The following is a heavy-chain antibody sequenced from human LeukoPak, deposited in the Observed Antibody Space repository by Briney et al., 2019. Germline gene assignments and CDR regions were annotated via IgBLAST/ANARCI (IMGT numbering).Heavy chain of an antibody. J-gene: IGHJ4*02. V-gene: IGHV3-49*03. D-gene: IGHD3-10*01. CDR3: TRAGYYGSGRGDY. Sequence: PGGSLRLSCAASGFTFCDYAMSWFRQAPGKGLEWVGFIRSKAYGGTTEYAASVKGRFTISRDDSKSIAYLQMNSLKTEDTAVYYCTRAGYYGSGRGDYWGQGTLVTVSS. CDR1: GFTFCDYA. CDR2: IRSKAYGGTT.